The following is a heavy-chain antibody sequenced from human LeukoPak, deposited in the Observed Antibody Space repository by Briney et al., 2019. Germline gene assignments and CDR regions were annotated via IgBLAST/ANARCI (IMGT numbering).Heavy chain of an antibody. D-gene: IGHD3-22*01. CDR2: INPSGGST. CDR3: ASGWASDAYDSSPGDY. V-gene: IGHV1-46*01. Sequence: ASVKVSCKASGYTFTSYYMHWVRRAPGQGLEWMGIINPSGGSTSYAQKFQGRVTMTRDTSTSTVYMELSSLRSEDTAVYYCASGWASDAYDSSPGDYWGQGTLVTVSS. J-gene: IGHJ4*02. CDR1: GYTFTSYY.